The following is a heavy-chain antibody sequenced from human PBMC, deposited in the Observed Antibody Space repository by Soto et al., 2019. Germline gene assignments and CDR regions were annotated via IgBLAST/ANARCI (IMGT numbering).Heavy chain of an antibody. CDR3: ARGFLEWNYYYGMDV. D-gene: IGHD3-3*01. CDR2: INHSGST. Sequence: ETLSLTCSVYGASFRGYYWSWIRQPPGKGLEWIGEINHSGSTNYNPSLKSRVTISVDTSKNQFSLKLSSVTAADTAVYYCARGFLEWNYYYGMDVWGQGTTVTV. J-gene: IGHJ6*02. V-gene: IGHV4-34*01. CDR1: GASFRGYY.